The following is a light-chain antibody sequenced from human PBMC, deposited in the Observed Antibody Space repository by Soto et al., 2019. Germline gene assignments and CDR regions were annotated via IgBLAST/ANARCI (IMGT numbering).Light chain of an antibody. CDR3: SSYAGRNNFV. J-gene: IGLJ2*01. CDR1: SSDVGGYNY. Sequence: QSALTQPPSASGSPGQSVTISCTGTSSDVGGYNYVSWYQQHPGKAPKLMIYEVSKRPSGVPDRFSGSKSGNTASLTVSGLQAGDEADYYCSSYAGRNNFVFGGGTKLTVL. CDR2: EVS. V-gene: IGLV2-8*01.